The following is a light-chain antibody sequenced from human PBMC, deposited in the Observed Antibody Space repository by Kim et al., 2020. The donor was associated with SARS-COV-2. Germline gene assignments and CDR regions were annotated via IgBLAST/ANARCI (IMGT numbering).Light chain of an antibody. CDR2: GAS. J-gene: IGKJ1*01. V-gene: IGKV3-15*01. CDR1: QSVSSN. CDR3: QQYNNWWT. Sequence: PGERAHLSCRASQSVSSNLAWYQQKPGQAPRLLIYGASTRATGIPARFSGSGSGTEFTLTISSLQSEDFAVYYCQQYNNWWTFGQGTKVDIK.